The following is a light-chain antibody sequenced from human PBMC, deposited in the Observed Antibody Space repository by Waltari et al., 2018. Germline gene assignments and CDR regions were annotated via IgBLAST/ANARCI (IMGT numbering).Light chain of an antibody. V-gene: IGKV3-20*01. J-gene: IGKJ1*01. Sequence: EIVLTQSPGTLSLSPGERATLSCRASQSLSIYLAWYQQKPGRAPRLLIYHASSRATGVPDRVSCSGSGTDFSLTISRLEPEDFAVYYCQHYVSLPVTFGQGTKVEIK. CDR3: QHYVSLPVT. CDR1: QSLSIY. CDR2: HAS.